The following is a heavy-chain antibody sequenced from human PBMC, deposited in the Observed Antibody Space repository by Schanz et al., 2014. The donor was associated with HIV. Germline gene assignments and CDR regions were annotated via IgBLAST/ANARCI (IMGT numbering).Heavy chain of an antibody. J-gene: IGHJ4*02. CDR3: AKRSGRSFGYFDS. Sequence: EVQLVESGGGVVQPGRSLRLSCVASGFVFRDFAMAWVRQAPGKGLEWVSAVTNSGSYVNYADSVKGRFTMSRDNSKNTLSLQMDSLRVDDTAIYYCAKRSGRSFGYFDSWGQGLLVTVSS. CDR2: VTNSGSYV. D-gene: IGHD2-15*01. CDR1: GFVFRDFA. V-gene: IGHV3-23*04.